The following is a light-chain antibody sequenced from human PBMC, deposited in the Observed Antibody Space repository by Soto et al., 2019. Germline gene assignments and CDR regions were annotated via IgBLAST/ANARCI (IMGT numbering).Light chain of an antibody. V-gene: IGKV1-5*01. CDR1: QSISSW. Sequence: DIQMTQSPSTLSGSVGDRVTITCRASQSISSWLAWYQQKPGKAHKLLIYDAYSLESGVQSRFSGSGSGAEFTLTIRSLQPDGFATYYCQQYNSYSWTFGQGTKVDIK. J-gene: IGKJ1*01. CDR2: DAY. CDR3: QQYNSYSWT.